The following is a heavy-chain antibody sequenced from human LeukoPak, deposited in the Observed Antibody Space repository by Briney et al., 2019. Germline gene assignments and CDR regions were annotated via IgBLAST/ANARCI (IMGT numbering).Heavy chain of an antibody. D-gene: IGHD3-10*01. V-gene: IGHV3-23*01. CDR2: ISGSGGST. CDR1: GFTFSSYG. Sequence: GGSLRLSCAASGFTFSSYGMSWVRQAPGKGLEWVSAISGSGGSTYYADSVKGRFTISRDNSKNTLYLQMNSLRAEDTAVYYCAKDQRVQYYYGSGRLYYYYMDVWGKGTTVTISS. J-gene: IGHJ6*03. CDR3: AKDQRVQYYYGSGRLYYYYMDV.